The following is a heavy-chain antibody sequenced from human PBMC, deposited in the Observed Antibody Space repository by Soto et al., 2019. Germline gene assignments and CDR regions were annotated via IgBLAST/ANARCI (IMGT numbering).Heavy chain of an antibody. Sequence: QVQLVQSGAEVKKPGASVKVSCKASGYTFTSYYMHWVRQAPGQGLEWMGIINPSGGSTSYAQKFQGRVTXXRXTXXSTVDMELSSLRSEDTAVYYCARGARGYDAYYFDYWGQGTLVTVSS. V-gene: IGHV1-46*01. D-gene: IGHD5-12*01. J-gene: IGHJ4*02. CDR2: INPSGGST. CDR3: ARGARGYDAYYFDY. CDR1: GYTFTSYY.